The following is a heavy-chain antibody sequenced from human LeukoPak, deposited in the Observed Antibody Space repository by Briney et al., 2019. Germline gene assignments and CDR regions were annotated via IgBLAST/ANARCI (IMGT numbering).Heavy chain of an antibody. D-gene: IGHD3-3*02. V-gene: IGHV4-30-4*01. CDR2: IYYSGST. J-gene: IGHJ3*02. Sequence: TSETLSLTCTVSGGSISSGDYYWSWIRQPPGKGLEWIGYIYYSGSTYYNPSLKSRVTISVDTSKNQFSLKLSSVTAADTAVYYCARVLPIFGVVMGPRPDAFDIWGQGTMVTVSS. CDR3: ARVLPIFGVVMGPRPDAFDI. CDR1: GGSISSGDYY.